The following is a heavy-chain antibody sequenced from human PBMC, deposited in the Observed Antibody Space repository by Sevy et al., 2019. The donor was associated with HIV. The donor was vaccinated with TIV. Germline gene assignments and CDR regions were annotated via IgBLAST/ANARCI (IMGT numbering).Heavy chain of an antibody. CDR1: GFTFSNYP. CDR3: ARTAQWLAYYFGY. J-gene: IGHJ4*02. V-gene: IGHV3-30-3*01. Sequence: GGSLRLSCAASGFTFSNYPMHWVRQAPGKGLEWVAVISYDASNKYYAHSVKGRFTISRDNSKNTLYLQMDSLGTEDTAVYYCARTAQWLAYYFGYWGQGTLVTVSS. CDR2: ISYDASNK. D-gene: IGHD6-19*01.